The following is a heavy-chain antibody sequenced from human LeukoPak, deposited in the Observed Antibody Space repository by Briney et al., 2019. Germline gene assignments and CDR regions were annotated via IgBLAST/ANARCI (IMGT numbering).Heavy chain of an antibody. V-gene: IGHV1-46*01. J-gene: IGHJ3*02. D-gene: IGHD3-3*01. CDR2: INTSGGST. Sequence: VASVKVSCKASGYTFTSYYIHWVRQAPGQGLEWMGIINTSGGSTSYAQKFQGRVTMTRDTSTSTVYMELSSLRSEDTAVYYCRGGVTISGASDAFDIWCQGTMVTVSS. CDR3: RGGVTISGASDAFDI. CDR1: GYTFTSYY.